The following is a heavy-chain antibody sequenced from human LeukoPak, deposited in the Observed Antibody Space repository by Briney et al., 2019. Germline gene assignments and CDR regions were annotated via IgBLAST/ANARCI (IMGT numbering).Heavy chain of an antibody. D-gene: IGHD3-10*01. CDR2: ISSSGSTI. J-gene: IGHJ4*02. CDR1: GFSFSSYG. V-gene: IGHV3-48*01. CDR3: ARDLGYYGSGSYYPDY. Sequence: GGSLRLSCAASGFSFSSYGMHWVRQAPGKGLEWVSYISSSGSTIYYAYSVKGRFTISRDNDKNSLYLQMNILRAEDTAVYYCARDLGYYGSGSYYPDYWGQGTLVTVSS.